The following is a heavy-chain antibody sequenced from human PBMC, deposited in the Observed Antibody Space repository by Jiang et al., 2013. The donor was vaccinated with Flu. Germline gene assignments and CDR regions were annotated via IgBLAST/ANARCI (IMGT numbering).Heavy chain of an antibody. CDR3: ARGLTWGKYGSNLYYFDY. V-gene: IGHV3-53*01. J-gene: IGHJ4*02. D-gene: IGHD7-27*01. Sequence: LVESGGGLIQPGGSLRLSCAASGFSVSRNYMGWVRQAPGKGLEWVSLIYSDGTTYYGDSVGGRFAISRDNSKNILYLQMDSLRADDTAVYYCARGLTWGKYGSNLYYFDYWGQGTLVTVSS. CDR2: IYSDGTT. CDR1: GFSVSRNY.